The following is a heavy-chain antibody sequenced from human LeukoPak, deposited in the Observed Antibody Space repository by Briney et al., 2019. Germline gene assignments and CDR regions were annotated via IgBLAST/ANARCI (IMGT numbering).Heavy chain of an antibody. CDR3: TRDSRYTTEGFDY. V-gene: IGHV3-49*03. Sequence: GGSLRLSCTASGFTFGGYTMNWFRQAPGKGLEWVAFIRSKAYSGKTEYAASVKGRFTISRDDSNSSAYLEMKSLKTEDTDVYYCTRDSRYTTEGFDYWGQGTLVTVSS. CDR1: GFTFGGYT. D-gene: IGHD1-14*01. CDR2: IRSKAYSGKT. J-gene: IGHJ4*02.